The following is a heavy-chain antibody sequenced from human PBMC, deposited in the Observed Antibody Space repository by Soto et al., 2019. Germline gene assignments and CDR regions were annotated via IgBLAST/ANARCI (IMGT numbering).Heavy chain of an antibody. D-gene: IGHD2-15*01. J-gene: IGHJ4*02. CDR3: AKQRYCSGGSCAMTFDY. V-gene: IGHV3-23*01. Sequence: GESLKXSCXASXFTFSSYAMSWVRQAPGKGLEWVSAISGSGGSTYYADSVKGRFTISRDNSKNTLYLQMNSLRAEDTAVYYCAKQRYCSGGSCAMTFDYWGQGTLVTVSS. CDR1: XFTFSSYA. CDR2: ISGSGGST.